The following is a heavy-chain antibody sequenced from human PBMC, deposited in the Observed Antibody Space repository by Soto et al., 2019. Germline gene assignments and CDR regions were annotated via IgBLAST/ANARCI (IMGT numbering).Heavy chain of an antibody. CDR1: GFTFINFA. CDR2: ISGGGDAA. V-gene: IGHV3-23*01. CDR3: ARKVPGSTSRPDYWYLAL. D-gene: IGHD3-10*01. Sequence: EVQLLESGGGLVQPGGSLRLSCAGSGFTFINFAMNWVRQAPGKGLEWVSTISGGGDAAFFADSVRGRFTISRDNSKDPVTLQMNSLGVDDTAVYYCARKVPGSTSRPDYWYLALGGRGTVVTVSS. J-gene: IGHJ2*01.